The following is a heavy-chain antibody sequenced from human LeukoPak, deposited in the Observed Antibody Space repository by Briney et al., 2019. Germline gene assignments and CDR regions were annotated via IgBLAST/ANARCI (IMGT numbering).Heavy chain of an antibody. V-gene: IGHV3-23*01. CDR2: ISGSGGST. Sequence: GGSLRLSCAASGFTFSSYAMSWVRQAPGKGLEWVSAISGSGGSTYYADSVKGRFTISRDNSKNTLYLQMNSLRAEDTAVYYCAKDWRDSGSYFAHYWGQGTLVTVSS. D-gene: IGHD1-26*01. CDR1: GFTFSSYA. CDR3: AKDWRDSGSYFAHY. J-gene: IGHJ4*02.